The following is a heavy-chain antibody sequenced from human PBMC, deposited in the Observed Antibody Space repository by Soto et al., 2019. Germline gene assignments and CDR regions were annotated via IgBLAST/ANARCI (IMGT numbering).Heavy chain of an antibody. CDR3: ARYCSSSSCSQLYGMDV. D-gene: IGHD2-15*01. Sequence: GESLKISCKGSGYSFTKYWIIWVRQVPGKGLEWMGRIDTSYSYSHYSPSFQGHVTISADKSISTAYLQWSSLKASDTAMYYCARYCSSSSCSQLYGMDVWGQGTTVTVSS. J-gene: IGHJ6*02. CDR1: GYSFTKYW. V-gene: IGHV5-10-1*01. CDR2: IDTSYSYS.